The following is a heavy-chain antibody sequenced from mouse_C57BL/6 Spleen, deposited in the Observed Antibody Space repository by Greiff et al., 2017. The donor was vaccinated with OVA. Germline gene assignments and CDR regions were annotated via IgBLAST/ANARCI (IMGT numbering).Heavy chain of an antibody. J-gene: IGHJ2*01. CDR2: IYTGSGST. Sequence: QVQLQQPGAELVKPGASVTMSCKASGYTFTSYWITWVKQRPGQGLEWIGDIYTGSGSTTYNEKFTSKATLTVDTSSSTAYMQLSSLTSEDSAVYYCARCDYYYCSSVDYWGQGTTLTVSS. V-gene: IGHV1-55*01. CDR1: GYTFTSYW. D-gene: IGHD1-1*01. CDR3: ARCDYYYCSSVDY.